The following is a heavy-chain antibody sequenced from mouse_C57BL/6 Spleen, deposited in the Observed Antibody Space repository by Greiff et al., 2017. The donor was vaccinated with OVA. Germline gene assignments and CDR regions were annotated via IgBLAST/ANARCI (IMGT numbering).Heavy chain of an antibody. CDR2: INPYNGDT. Sequence: EVKLVESGPELVKPGDSVKISCKASGYSFTGYFMNWVMQSHGKSLEWIGRINPYNGDTFYNQKFKGKATLTVDKSSSTAHMELRSLTSEDSAVYYCARSNYYGSSDYWGQGTTLTVSS. D-gene: IGHD1-1*01. CDR3: ARSNYYGSSDY. J-gene: IGHJ2*01. CDR1: GYSFTGYF. V-gene: IGHV1-20*01.